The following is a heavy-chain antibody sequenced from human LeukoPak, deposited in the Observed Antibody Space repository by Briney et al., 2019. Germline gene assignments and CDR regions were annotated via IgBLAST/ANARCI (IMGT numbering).Heavy chain of an antibody. D-gene: IGHD4-17*01. CDR2: IYSGGST. CDR1: GFTVSSNY. V-gene: IGHV3-66*01. CDR3: ARVPYGDSSRYNWFDP. Sequence: PGGSLRLSCAASGFTVSSNYMSWVRQAPGKGLEWVSVIYSGGSTYYADSVKGRFTISRDNSKNTLYLQMNSLRAEDTAVYYCARVPYGDSSRYNWFDPWGQGTLVTVSS. J-gene: IGHJ5*02.